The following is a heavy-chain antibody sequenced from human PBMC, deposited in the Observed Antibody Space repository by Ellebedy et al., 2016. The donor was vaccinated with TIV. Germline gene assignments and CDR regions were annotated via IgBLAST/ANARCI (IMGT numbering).Heavy chain of an antibody. J-gene: IGHJ4*02. CDR2: VSIDGSKK. Sequence: PGGSLRLSCAASGFTFNNFPLHWVRQSPGKGLEWVAVVSIDGSKKYYSDSVKGRFTISRDNSQREVYLQMNSLRAEDTAVYYCARDRAEPPNTAVAIDFWGQGTLVTVSS. CDR3: ARDRAEPPNTAVAIDF. CDR1: GFTFNNFP. D-gene: IGHD6-19*01. V-gene: IGHV3-30-3*01.